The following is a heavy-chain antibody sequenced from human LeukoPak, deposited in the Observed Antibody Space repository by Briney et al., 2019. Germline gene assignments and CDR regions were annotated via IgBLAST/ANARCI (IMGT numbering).Heavy chain of an antibody. D-gene: IGHD6-13*01. J-gene: IGHJ4*02. V-gene: IGHV3-49*04. CDR3: TTGSATGTGSGY. CDR2: IRSKPYGGTT. CDR1: GFTFGDYV. Sequence: GGSLRLSCTASGFTFGDYVMSWVRQAPGKGLEWVGFIRSKPYGGTTEYAASVKGRFIISRDDSKTIAYLQMNSLKNEDTAVYYCTTGSATGTGSGYWGQGTLVTVSS.